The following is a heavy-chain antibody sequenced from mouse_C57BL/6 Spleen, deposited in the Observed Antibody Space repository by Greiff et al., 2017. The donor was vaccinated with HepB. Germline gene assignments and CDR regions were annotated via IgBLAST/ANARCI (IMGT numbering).Heavy chain of an antibody. V-gene: IGHV1-81*01. D-gene: IGHD2-5*01. J-gene: IGHJ2*01. CDR1: GYTFTSYG. CDR2: IYPRSGNT. Sequence: QVHVKQSGAELARPGASVKLSCKAAGYTFTSYGISWVKQRTGQGLEWIGEIYPRSGNTYYNEKFKGKATLTADKSSSTAYMELRSLTSEHSAVYFCATSNWYYFDYWGQGTTLTVSS. CDR3: ATSNWYYFDY.